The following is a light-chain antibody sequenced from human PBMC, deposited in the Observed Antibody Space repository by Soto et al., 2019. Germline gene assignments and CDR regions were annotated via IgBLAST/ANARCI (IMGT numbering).Light chain of an antibody. J-gene: IGKJ1*01. CDR3: QQYDNLPPT. CDR1: QAISNS. V-gene: IGKV1-33*01. CDR2: DAS. Sequence: DIQMTQSPSALSASVGVRVTITCPPSQAISNSLNWYKQKPGKALKLLIYDASNLETGVPSRFSGIGSGTDFTFSISSLQPEDIATYYCQQYDNLPPTCGRGTKVVS.